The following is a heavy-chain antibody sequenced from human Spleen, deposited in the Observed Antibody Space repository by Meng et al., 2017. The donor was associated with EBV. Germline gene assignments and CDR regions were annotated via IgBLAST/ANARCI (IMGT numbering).Heavy chain of an antibody. V-gene: IGHV1-2*04. J-gene: IGHJ4*02. CDR3: ARDEMTTGFDY. D-gene: IGHD4-17*01. CDR1: GYTFSDFY. CDR2: IDPNTGDT. Sequence: QVQLVQSGTEVKKPGASVKVSCKASGYTFSDFYVHWVRQAPGQGLEWMGWIDPNTGDTNYAQKFQGWVTMTSDTSISTAYMELSRLRSDDTALYYCARDEMTTGFDYWGQGSLVTVSS.